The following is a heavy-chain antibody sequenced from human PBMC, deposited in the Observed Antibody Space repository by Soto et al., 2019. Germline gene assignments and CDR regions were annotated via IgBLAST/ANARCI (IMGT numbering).Heavy chain of an antibody. Sequence: QVQRVQSGAEVKEPGASVKVSCKASGYTFTRYGFSWVRQAPGQGLEWMAWTSADNGDTNYAPKLQGRVTLTTDTSTGTADMELRSLRSDDAAVYYCSIVERRTCTSASCYYFYYWGQGTLVTVSS. CDR3: SIVERRTCTSASCYYFYY. CDR1: GYTFTRYG. D-gene: IGHD2-2*01. J-gene: IGHJ4*02. CDR2: TSADNGDT. V-gene: IGHV1-18*04.